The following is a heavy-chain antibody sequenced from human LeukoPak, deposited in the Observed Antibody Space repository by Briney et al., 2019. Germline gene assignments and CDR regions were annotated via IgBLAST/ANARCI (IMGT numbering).Heavy chain of an antibody. CDR2: ISYDGSNK. D-gene: IGHD2-2*01. Sequence: GGSLRLSCAVSGFTFSNYGMHWVRQAPGKGLEGVAVISYDGSNKYYADSVKGRFTISRDNSKNTLYLQMNSLRAEDTAVYYCAKAGPYCSSTSCYLDYWGQGTLVTVSS. V-gene: IGHV3-30*18. CDR3: AKAGPYCSSTSCYLDY. J-gene: IGHJ4*02. CDR1: GFTFSNYG.